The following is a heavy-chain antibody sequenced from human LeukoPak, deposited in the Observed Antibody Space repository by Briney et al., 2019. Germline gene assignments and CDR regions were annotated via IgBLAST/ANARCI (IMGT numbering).Heavy chain of an antibody. Sequence: GGSLRLSCAASGFTFSSYWMSWVRQAPGKGLEWVANIKQDGSEKYYVDSVKGRFTISRDNAKNSLYLQMNSLRAEDTAVYYCAREMGGPWSTYYGYWGQGTLVTVSS. J-gene: IGHJ4*02. V-gene: IGHV3-7*01. CDR3: AREMGGPWSTYYGY. D-gene: IGHD3-22*01. CDR2: IKQDGSEK. CDR1: GFTFSSYW.